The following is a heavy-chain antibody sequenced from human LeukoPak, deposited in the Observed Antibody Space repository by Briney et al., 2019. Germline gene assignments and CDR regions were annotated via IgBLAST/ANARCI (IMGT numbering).Heavy chain of an antibody. Sequence: SETLSLTCTVSGGSISNYYWSWIRQPPGKGLEWIGYIYYSGCTNYNPSLKSRVTISVDTSKNQFSLKLSSVTAADTAVYYCARGTGDYVWGSYRVSPYYFDYWGQGTLVTVSS. V-gene: IGHV4-59*08. CDR2: IYYSGCT. D-gene: IGHD3-16*02. CDR3: ARGTGDYVWGSYRVSPYYFDY. CDR1: GGSISNYY. J-gene: IGHJ4*02.